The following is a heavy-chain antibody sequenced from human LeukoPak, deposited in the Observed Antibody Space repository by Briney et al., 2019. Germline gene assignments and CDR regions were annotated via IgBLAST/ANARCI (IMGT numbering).Heavy chain of an antibody. Sequence: GGSLRLSCAASGFTFSDYYMSWIRQAPGKGLEWVSYISSSSSYTNYADSVKGRFTISRDNAKNSLYLQMNSLRAEDTAVYYCARGTVAGPYYFDYWGQGTLVTVSS. J-gene: IGHJ4*02. CDR3: ARGTVAGPYYFDY. D-gene: IGHD6-19*01. V-gene: IGHV3-11*05. CDR2: ISSSSSYT. CDR1: GFTFSDYY.